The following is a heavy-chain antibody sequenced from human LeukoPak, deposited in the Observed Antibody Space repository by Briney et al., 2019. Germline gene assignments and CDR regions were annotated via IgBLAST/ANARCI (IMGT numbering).Heavy chain of an antibody. CDR2: ISSDGSST. D-gene: IGHD6-13*01. CDR1: GFTFCSSW. Sequence: AGGSLRLSCVASGFTFCSSWLFWVRQAPGKGLLWASRISSDGSSTTYADSVKGRFTTSRDDAKYTLYLQMNSLRVEDTAVYYCTRADSSWANDYWGQGTLVTVSS. CDR3: TRADSSWANDY. V-gene: IGHV3-74*01. J-gene: IGHJ4*02.